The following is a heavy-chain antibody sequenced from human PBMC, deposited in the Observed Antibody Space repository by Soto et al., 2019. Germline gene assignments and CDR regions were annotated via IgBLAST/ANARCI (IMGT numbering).Heavy chain of an antibody. CDR2: IDHSGYT. V-gene: IGHV4-34*01. J-gene: IGHJ5*02. D-gene: IGHD3-3*01. Sequence: XETLCLTCAVDGGSFSGYYWNWIRQPPGKGLEWIGEIDHSGYTNYNPPLKSRVTISVDTSKNQFSLRLTSVTAADTAVYYCVRVRDWFDPWGQGTLVTVSS. CDR1: GGSFSGYY. CDR3: VRVRDWFDP.